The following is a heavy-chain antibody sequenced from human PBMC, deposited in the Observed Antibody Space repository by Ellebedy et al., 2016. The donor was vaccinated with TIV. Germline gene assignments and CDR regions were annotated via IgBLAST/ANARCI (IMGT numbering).Heavy chain of an antibody. CDR3: AKLSGLGTYYATYFDY. V-gene: IGHV3-23*01. CDR2: ISSTGGST. D-gene: IGHD3-10*01. CDR1: RFTFSDYY. Sequence: GESLKISXAASRFTFSDYYMSWIRQAPGKGLEWVSAISSTGGSTYYADSVKGRFTISRDNSKNTLYLQMDSLRAEDTAVFYCAKLSGLGTYYATYFDYWGQGALVTVSS. J-gene: IGHJ4*02.